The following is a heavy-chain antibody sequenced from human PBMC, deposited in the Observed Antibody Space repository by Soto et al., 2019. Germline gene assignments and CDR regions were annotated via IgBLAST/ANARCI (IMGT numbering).Heavy chain of an antibody. Sequence: QVQLQESGPGLVKPSETLSLTCTVSGASVSSGNYYWSWIRQPPGKGLECIGYISYSGSTNYNPSLKSRVTISIDTSNNQFALKLISVTAADTAVYYCATGSGGYYAYWGPGTLVTVSS. CDR3: ATGSGGYYAY. CDR1: GASVSSGNYY. D-gene: IGHD1-26*01. CDR2: ISYSGST. V-gene: IGHV4-61*01. J-gene: IGHJ4*02.